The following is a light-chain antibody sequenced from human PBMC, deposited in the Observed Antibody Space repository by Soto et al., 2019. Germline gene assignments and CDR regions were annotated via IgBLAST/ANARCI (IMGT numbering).Light chain of an antibody. CDR1: QSISSW. Sequence: DIQMTQSPSTMSASVGDRVTITCRASQSISSWLAWYQQKPGKAPKLLIYKASSLESGVPSRFSGSGSGTEFTLTLSSMQPNEFATYYGKQYNRLYTFGQGTKLELK. CDR3: KQYNRLYT. CDR2: KAS. J-gene: IGKJ2*01. V-gene: IGKV1-5*03.